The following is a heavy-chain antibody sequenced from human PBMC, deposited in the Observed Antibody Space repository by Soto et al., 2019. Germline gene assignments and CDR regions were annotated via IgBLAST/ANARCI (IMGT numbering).Heavy chain of an antibody. CDR3: IGSYSGSSMRFDY. CDR1: GFTYSNAW. J-gene: IGHJ4*02. Sequence: EVQLVESGGGLVKPGGSLRLSCAASGFTYSNAWMTWVRQAPGKGLEWVGRVKSKTDGGTIDYAAPVKDRFTISRDDSKNTLYLQTNSLKTEDTAVYYCIGSYSGSSMRFDYWGRGTLVTVSS. CDR2: VKSKTDGGTI. D-gene: IGHD5-12*01. V-gene: IGHV3-15*01.